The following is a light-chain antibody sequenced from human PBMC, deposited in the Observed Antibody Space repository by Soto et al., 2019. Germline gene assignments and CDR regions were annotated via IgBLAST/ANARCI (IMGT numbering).Light chain of an antibody. CDR3: QQYLNPLHT. V-gene: IGKV4-1*01. CDR1: HSVLTSSNNKNY. J-gene: IGKJ4*01. Sequence: IVMTQSPDSLAVSLGERATINCKCIHSVLTSSNNKNYLAWYQQKPGQPPKLLMYWASTRESGVPARFSGSGSGTDCTLTISSLRADDVAVYYCQQYLNPLHTFGGGTKVDI. CDR2: WAS.